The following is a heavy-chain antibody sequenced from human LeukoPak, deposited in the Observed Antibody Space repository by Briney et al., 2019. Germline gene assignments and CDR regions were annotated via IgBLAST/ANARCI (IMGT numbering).Heavy chain of an antibody. CDR1: GYTFTGYY. J-gene: IGHJ4*02. V-gene: IGHV1-2*02. D-gene: IGHD3-9*01. Sequence: AASVKVSCKASGYTFTGYYMHWVRQAPGQGLEWMGWINPNSGGTNYAQKFQGRVTMTRDTSISTAYMELSRLRSDDTAVYYCASGGILTGYQRMRMDYWGQGTLVTVSS. CDR2: INPNSGGT. CDR3: ASGGILTGYQRMRMDY.